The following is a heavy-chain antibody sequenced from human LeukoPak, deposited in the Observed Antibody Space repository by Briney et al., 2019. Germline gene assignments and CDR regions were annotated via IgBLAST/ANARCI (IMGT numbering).Heavy chain of an antibody. D-gene: IGHD3-3*01. V-gene: IGHV3-30*18. J-gene: IGHJ4*02. CDR1: GFTFSSYG. CDR3: AKAATTIFGVVYFDY. CDR2: ISYDGSNK. Sequence: PGGSLRLSCAASGFTFSSYGMHWVRQAPGKGLEWVAVISYDGSNKYYADSVKGRFTISRDNSKNTLYLQMNSLRAEDTAVYYCAKAATTIFGVVYFDYWGQGTLVTVSS.